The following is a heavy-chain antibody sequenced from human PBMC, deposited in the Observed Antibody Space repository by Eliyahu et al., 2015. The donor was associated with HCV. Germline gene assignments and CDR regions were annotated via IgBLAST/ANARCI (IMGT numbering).Heavy chain of an antibody. V-gene: IGHV3-33*01. Sequence: QVQLVESGGGVVQPGRSLRLSCAASGFTFRSYGMHWVRQAPGKGLEWVAMTYYDGSDQYXRDSVKGRFTISRDNSKNTVYLQMNSLRAGDTAVYYCARDMGSGLTTSIDFWGQGTLVTVSS. CDR2: TYYDGSDQ. J-gene: IGHJ4*02. CDR1: GFTFRSYG. CDR3: ARDMGSGLTTSIDF. D-gene: IGHD3-3*01.